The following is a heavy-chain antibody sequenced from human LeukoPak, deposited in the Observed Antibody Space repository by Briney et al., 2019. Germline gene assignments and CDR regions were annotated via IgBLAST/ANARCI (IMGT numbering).Heavy chain of an antibody. Sequence: PGRCLRLSCAASGFTFSTYWMHWVRQAPGNGLVSVSRIKSDGGTNYAGSVKGRFTISRDNAKKTVSLQMNSLRPEDTGVYYCARAPSEIGGYCREYFRHWGQGTLVTVSS. J-gene: IGHJ1*01. D-gene: IGHD2-21*01. CDR3: ARAPSEIGGYCREYFRH. CDR2: IKSDGGT. CDR1: GFTFSTYW. V-gene: IGHV3-74*01.